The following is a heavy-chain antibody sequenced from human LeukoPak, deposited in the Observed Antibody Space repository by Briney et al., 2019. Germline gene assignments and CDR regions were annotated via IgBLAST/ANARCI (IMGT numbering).Heavy chain of an antibody. CDR3: VKDAFYGSGTYYNS. J-gene: IGHJ5*02. CDR2: IGGTAGGT. CDR1: GFIFSNYG. D-gene: IGHD3-10*01. V-gene: IGHV3-23*01. Sequence: GGSLRLSCAASGFIFSNYGMSWVRQAPGKGLEWVSGIGGTAGGTYYADSVKGRFTISRDNSKNTLFLQMNSLGAEDTAVYFCVKDAFYGSGTYYNSWGQGTLVSVSS.